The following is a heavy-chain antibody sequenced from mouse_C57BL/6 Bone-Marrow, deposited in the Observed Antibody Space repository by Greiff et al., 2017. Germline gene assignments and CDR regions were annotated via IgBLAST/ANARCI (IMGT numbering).Heavy chain of an antibody. CDR1: GFTFSDAC. CDR3: APYYCGSSYGWYFDV. D-gene: IGHD1-1*01. V-gene: IGHV6-6*01. J-gene: IGHJ1*03. Sequence: EVMLVESGGGLVQPGGSIKLSCAASGFTFSDACMDWVRQSPEKGLEWVAEIRNKANNHATYYAESVKGRFTISRDDSKSSVYLQMNSLRAEDTGTEYCAPYYCGSSYGWYFDVWGTGTTLTVSS. CDR2: IRNKANNHAT.